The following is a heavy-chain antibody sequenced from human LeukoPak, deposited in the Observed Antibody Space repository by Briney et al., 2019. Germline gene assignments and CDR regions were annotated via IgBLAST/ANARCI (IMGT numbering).Heavy chain of an antibody. V-gene: IGHV3-23*01. J-gene: IGHJ3*02. CDR3: AKTGWEDVFDI. D-gene: IGHD1-26*01. CDR2: ISGSGGST. CDR1: GFTFSSYG. Sequence: GGSLRLSCAASGFTFSSYGMSWVRQAPGKGLEWVSGISGSGGSTYYADSVKGRFTVSRDNSKNTLYLQMNSLRAEDTAVYYCAKTGWEDVFDIWGQGTMVTVSS.